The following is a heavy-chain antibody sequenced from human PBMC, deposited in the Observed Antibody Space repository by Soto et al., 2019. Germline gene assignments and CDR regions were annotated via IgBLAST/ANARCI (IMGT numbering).Heavy chain of an antibody. D-gene: IGHD6-13*01. CDR3: ARDPQRGSSWYRGY. J-gene: IGHJ4*02. Sequence: EVQLVEAGGGLVKPGGSLRLSCAASGFTFSSYSMNWVRQAPGKGLEWVSSISSSSSYIYYADSVKGRFTISRDNAKNSLYLQMSSLRAEDTAVYYCARDPQRGSSWYRGYWGQGTLVTVSS. CDR1: GFTFSSYS. V-gene: IGHV3-21*01. CDR2: ISSSSSYI.